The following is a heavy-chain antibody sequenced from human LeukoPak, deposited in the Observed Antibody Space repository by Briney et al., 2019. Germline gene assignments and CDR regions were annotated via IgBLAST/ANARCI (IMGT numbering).Heavy chain of an antibody. Sequence: PPETLSLTCTVSGGSISSSYWSWIRQPAGKGLEWIGRLYTSGSTNYNYNPSLKSRVTMSVDTSKNHFSLNLTSVTAADTAVYYCARDPNSALWGQGTLVTVSS. D-gene: IGHD2-21*01. CDR3: ARDPNSAL. J-gene: IGHJ4*02. CDR1: GGSISSSY. CDR2: LYTSGST. V-gene: IGHV4-4*07.